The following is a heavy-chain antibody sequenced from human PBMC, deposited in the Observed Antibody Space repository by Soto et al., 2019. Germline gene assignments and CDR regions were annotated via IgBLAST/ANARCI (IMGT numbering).Heavy chain of an antibody. J-gene: IGHJ3*02. CDR2: ISGSGGST. Sequence: GGSMRLSCAASGFTFSCYAMSWVRQAPGKGLEWVSAISGSGGSTYYADSVKGRFTISRDNSKNTLYLQMSSLRAEDTAGYYGAKDRLSSALHSFDIWGHGTMVTVS. CDR1: GFTFSCYA. CDR3: AKDRLSSALHSFDI. D-gene: IGHD6-25*01. V-gene: IGHV3-23*01.